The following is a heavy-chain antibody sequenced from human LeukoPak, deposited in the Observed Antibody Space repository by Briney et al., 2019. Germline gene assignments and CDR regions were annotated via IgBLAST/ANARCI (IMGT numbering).Heavy chain of an antibody. CDR1: GGSINTANYY. CDR2: IYYSETT. CDR3: ARQRADYYYYYVDV. V-gene: IGHV4-39*01. Sequence: PSETLSLTCTVSGGSINTANYYWGWLRQPPGKGLEWIGSIYYSETTYDNPSRKMRVTIHIETSKNQFSLRLSSVTASDTAVYYCARQRADYYYYYVDVWGEGTTVAVS. J-gene: IGHJ6*03.